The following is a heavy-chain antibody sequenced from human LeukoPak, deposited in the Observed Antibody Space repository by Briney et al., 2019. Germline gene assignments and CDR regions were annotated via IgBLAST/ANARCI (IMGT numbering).Heavy chain of an antibody. D-gene: IGHD6-13*01. V-gene: IGHV3-53*01. CDR1: GFTVSSNY. CDR2: IYSGGST. Sequence: PGGSLRLSCEASGFTVSSNYMSWVRQAPGKGLEWVSVIYSGGSTYYADSVKGRFTISRDNSKNTLYLQMNSLRAEDTAVYYCARDGHSSSWDRDLDYYYGMDVWGQGTTVTVSS. CDR3: ARDGHSSSWDRDLDYYYGMDV. J-gene: IGHJ6*02.